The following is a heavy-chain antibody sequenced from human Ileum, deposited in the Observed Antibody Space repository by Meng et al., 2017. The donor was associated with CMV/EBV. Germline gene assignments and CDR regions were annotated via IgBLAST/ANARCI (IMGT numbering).Heavy chain of an antibody. CDR2: IIPIFGTA. J-gene: IGHJ5*02. Sequence: VTFSSYAISWVRQAPGQGLEWMGGIIPIFGTANYAQKFQGRVTITTDESTSTAYMELSSLRSEDTAVYYCARGVTMVRGVPSGFDPWGQGTLVTVSS. D-gene: IGHD3-10*01. CDR1: VTFSSYA. CDR3: ARGVTMVRGVPSGFDP. V-gene: IGHV1-69*05.